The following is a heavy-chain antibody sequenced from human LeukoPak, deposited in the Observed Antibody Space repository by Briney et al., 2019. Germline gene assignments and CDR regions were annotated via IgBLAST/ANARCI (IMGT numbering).Heavy chain of an antibody. D-gene: IGHD3-9*01. J-gene: IGHJ4*02. Sequence: SETLSLTCTVSGGSVSSSIYYWGWIRQPPGKGLEWIGSIYYSGSTSYNPSLKSRVTISVDTSKTQFSLKLTSVTAADTAVYYCASRNGILTGYVFDFWGQGTLVTVSS. CDR1: GGSVSSSIYY. V-gene: IGHV4-39*01. CDR3: ASRNGILTGYVFDF. CDR2: IYYSGST.